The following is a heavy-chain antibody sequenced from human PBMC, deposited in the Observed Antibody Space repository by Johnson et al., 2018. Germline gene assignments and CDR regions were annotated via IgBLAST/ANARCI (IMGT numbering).Heavy chain of an antibody. J-gene: IGHJ6*03. V-gene: IGHV3-11*04. CDR2: SGRSGSVV. CDR3: ASDHVWGGSRPGEHYMDV. D-gene: IGHD3-16*02. CDR1: GFTFRDYY. Sequence: QVQLQESGGGLVKXGESXRLXCAASGFTFRDYYMGWVRQAPGKGLEWLSYSGRSGSVVGYPASVKGRFTISRDDGKNSMDLQIPGLKDEEPAVYFCASDHVWGGSRPGEHYMDVWGNGTTVTVSS.